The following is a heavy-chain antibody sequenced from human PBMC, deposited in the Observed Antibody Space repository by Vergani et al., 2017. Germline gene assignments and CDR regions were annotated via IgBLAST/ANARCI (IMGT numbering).Heavy chain of an antibody. Sequence: EVQLLESGGGLVQPGGSLRLSCAASGFTFSSYAMSWVRQAPGKGLEWVSAISGSGGSTYYADSVKGRFTISRDNSKNTLYLQMNSLRAEDTAVYYCAKWGGDFWSGYLNWFDPWGQGTLVTVSS. CDR1: GFTFSSYA. J-gene: IGHJ5*02. D-gene: IGHD3-3*01. V-gene: IGHV3-23*01. CDR2: ISGSGGST. CDR3: AKWGGDFWSGYLNWFDP.